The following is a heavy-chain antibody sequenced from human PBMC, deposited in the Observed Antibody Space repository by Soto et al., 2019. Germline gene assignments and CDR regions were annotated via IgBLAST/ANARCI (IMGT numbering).Heavy chain of an antibody. CDR3: TIKTGYSSSWYPYYFDH. CDR2: IKSKGYGGTT. V-gene: IGHV3-49*04. CDR1: GFTFGDYA. J-gene: IGHJ4*02. Sequence: GGSLRLSCIGSGFTFGDYAMSWVRQAPGKGLEWVGFIKSKGYGGTTEYAASVKGRFTISRDDSKSIAYLQMNSLKAEDTAVYYCTIKTGYSSSWYPYYFDHWGQGALVTVSS. D-gene: IGHD6-13*01.